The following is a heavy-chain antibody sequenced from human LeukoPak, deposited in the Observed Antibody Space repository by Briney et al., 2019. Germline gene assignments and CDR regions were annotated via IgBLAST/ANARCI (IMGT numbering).Heavy chain of an antibody. Sequence: GGSLRLSCAASGFTFTKYWMTWVRQAPGKGLEWVGNIKQDGSDKNYMDSVKGRFTISRDNAKNTLYLQMNSLRAEDTAVYYCAKDQELVPNYWGQGTLVTVPS. CDR1: GFTFTKYW. D-gene: IGHD6-13*01. CDR2: IKQDGSDK. V-gene: IGHV3-7*03. J-gene: IGHJ4*02. CDR3: AKDQELVPNY.